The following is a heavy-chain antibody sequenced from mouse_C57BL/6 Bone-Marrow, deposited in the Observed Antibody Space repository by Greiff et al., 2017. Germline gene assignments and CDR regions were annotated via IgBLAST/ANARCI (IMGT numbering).Heavy chain of an antibody. CDR2: INPNNGGT. J-gene: IGHJ3*01. D-gene: IGHD1-1*01. CDR3: AELYGSSSWFAY. CDR1: GYTFTDYY. Sequence: EVQLQQSGPELVKPGASVKISCKASGYTFTDYYMNWVKQSHGKSLEWIGDINPNNGGTSYNQKFKGKATLTVDKSSSTAYMERRSLTSEDSAVYYWAELYGSSSWFAYWGQGTLVTVSA. V-gene: IGHV1-26*01.